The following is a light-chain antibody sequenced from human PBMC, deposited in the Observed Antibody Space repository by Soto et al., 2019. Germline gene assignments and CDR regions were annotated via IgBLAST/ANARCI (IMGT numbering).Light chain of an antibody. Sequence: IVMTQSPVTLSVSPGEGATLSCRTSQSIGSNLAWYQQKPGQAPRLLIYSASTRATGVPVRFSGSGSGTEFALSISSLQSEDFAVYYCHQYNSWPPTFGPGTKVDI. CDR3: HQYNSWPPT. J-gene: IGKJ3*01. V-gene: IGKV3-15*01. CDR2: SAS. CDR1: QSIGSN.